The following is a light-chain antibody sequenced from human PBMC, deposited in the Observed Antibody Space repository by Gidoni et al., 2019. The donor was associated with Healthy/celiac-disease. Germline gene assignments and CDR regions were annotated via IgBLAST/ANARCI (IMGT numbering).Light chain of an antibody. V-gene: IGLV1-36*01. CDR3: AAWDDSLNAVV. CDR2: YDD. CDR1: SSYIGNNA. J-gene: IGLJ2*01. Sequence: QSVLTQPPSVSEAPRQRFTISCSGSSSYIGNNAVNWYQQLPGNAPKLIIYYDDLLPSGVSDRFAGAKSGTSASRAISGLQSEDEADYYCAAWDDSLNAVVFGGGTKLTVL.